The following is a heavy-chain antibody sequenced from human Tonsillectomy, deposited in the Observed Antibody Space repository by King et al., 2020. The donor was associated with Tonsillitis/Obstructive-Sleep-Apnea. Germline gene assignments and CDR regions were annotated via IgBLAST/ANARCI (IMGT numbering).Heavy chain of an antibody. CDR1: VGTFSSYA. D-gene: IGHD3-10*01. CDR2: IIPILGTV. V-gene: IGHV1-69*01. CDR3: AISVNYYYYYMDV. J-gene: IGHJ6*03. Sequence: QLVQSGAEVKKPGSSVKVSCKASVGTFSSYAISWWRQAPGQGLEWMGGIIPILGTVKNAQSFQGRGTITADESTSTAYMELSSLRSGDTAVYYCAISVNYYYYYMDVWGKGTTVTVSS.